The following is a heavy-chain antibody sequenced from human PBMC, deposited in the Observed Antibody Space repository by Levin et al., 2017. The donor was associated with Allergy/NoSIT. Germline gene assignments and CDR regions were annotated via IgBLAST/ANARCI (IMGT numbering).Heavy chain of an antibody. J-gene: IGHJ6*02. CDR2: ISYDGSNK. V-gene: IGHV3-30*18. CDR3: AKDQYRGQQLSYYYGLDV. CDR1: GFTFSSYG. Sequence: AGGSLRLSCAASGFTFSSYGMHWVRQAPGKGLEWVAVISYDGSNKYYADSVKGRFTISRDNSKNTLYLQMNSLRAEDTAVYYCAKDQYRGQQLSYYYGLDVWGQGTTVTVSS. D-gene: IGHD6-13*01.